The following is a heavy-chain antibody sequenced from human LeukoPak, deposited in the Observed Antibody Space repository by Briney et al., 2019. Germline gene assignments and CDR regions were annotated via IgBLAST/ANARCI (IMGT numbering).Heavy chain of an antibody. CDR2: INPNSGGT. D-gene: IGHD3-3*01. CDR1: GYTFTGYY. J-gene: IGHJ6*03. Sequence: ASVKVSCKAPGYTFTGYYMHWVRQAPGQGLEWMGWINPNSGGTNYAQKFQGRVTMTRDTSISTAYMELSRLRSVDTAVYYCARGYDFWSGYLTRKYYYYYMDVWGKGTTVTVSS. CDR3: ARGYDFWSGYLTRKYYYYYMDV. V-gene: IGHV1-2*02.